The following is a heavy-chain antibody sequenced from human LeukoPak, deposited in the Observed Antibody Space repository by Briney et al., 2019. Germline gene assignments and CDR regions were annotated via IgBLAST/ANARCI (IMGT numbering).Heavy chain of an antibody. CDR3: ARRGGYYDSSGYYYTH. Sequence: SATLSLTCAVYGGSFSGYYWSWIRQPPGEGLEWIGEINHSGSTNYNPSLKSRVTISVDTSKNQFSLKLSSVTAADTAVYYCARRGGYYDSSGYYYTHWGQGTLVTVSS. CDR1: GGSFSGYY. D-gene: IGHD3-22*01. J-gene: IGHJ4*02. V-gene: IGHV4-34*01. CDR2: INHSGST.